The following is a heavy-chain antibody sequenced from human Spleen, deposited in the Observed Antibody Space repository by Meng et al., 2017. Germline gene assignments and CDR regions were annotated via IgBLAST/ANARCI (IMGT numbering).Heavy chain of an antibody. Sequence: GESLKISCAASGFTVSSIYMSWVRQAPGKGLEWVSVIYSGGTTYYADSVKGRFTISRHNSKNTLFLQMSSLRPEDTAVYYCARDWGMDVWGQGTTVTVSS. CDR1: GFTVSSIY. J-gene: IGHJ6*02. V-gene: IGHV3-53*04. CDR2: IYSGGTT. CDR3: ARDWGMDV.